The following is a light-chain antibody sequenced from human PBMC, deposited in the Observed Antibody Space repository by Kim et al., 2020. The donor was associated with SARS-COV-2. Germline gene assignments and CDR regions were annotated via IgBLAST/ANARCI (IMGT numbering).Light chain of an antibody. V-gene: IGKV4-1*01. Sequence: DIVMTQSPDSLAVSLGERATVNCKSSQSVLSTSNNKNSLVWYQQKPGQPPKLLIYWASTRGSGVPDRFSGSGSGTDFTLTITSLQAEDVAVYYCQQYYSIPYTFGQGTKLEI. J-gene: IGKJ2*01. CDR1: QSVLSTSNNKNS. CDR2: WAS. CDR3: QQYYSIPYT.